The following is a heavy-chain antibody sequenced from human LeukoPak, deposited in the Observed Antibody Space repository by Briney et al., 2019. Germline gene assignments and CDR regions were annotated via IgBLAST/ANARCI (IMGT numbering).Heavy chain of an antibody. Sequence: ASVKVSCKASGYTFTGYYMHWVRQAPGQGPEWMGWINPNNGGTKLAQKFQGRVTMTTDTSISTAYMELSKLTSDDTAMYYCARDTWTTVISGPDYWGQGTLVTVSS. CDR1: GYTFTGYY. CDR2: INPNNGGT. D-gene: IGHD4-11*01. V-gene: IGHV1-2*02. CDR3: ARDTWTTVISGPDY. J-gene: IGHJ4*02.